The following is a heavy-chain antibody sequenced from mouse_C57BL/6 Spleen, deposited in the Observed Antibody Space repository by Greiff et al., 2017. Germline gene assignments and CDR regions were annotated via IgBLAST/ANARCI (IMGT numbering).Heavy chain of an antibody. D-gene: IGHD2-3*01. Sequence: QVHVKQSGPELVKPGASVKISCKASGYAFSSSWMNWVKQRPGKGLEWIGRIYPGDGDTNYNGKFKGKATLTADKSSSTAYMQLSSLTSEDSAVYFCARWLLRYFDYWGQGTTLTVSS. V-gene: IGHV1-82*01. CDR3: ARWLLRYFDY. CDR2: IYPGDGDT. CDR1: GYAFSSSW. J-gene: IGHJ2*01.